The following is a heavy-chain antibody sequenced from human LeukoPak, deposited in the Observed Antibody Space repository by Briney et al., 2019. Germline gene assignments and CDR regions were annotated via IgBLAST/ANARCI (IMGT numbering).Heavy chain of an antibody. CDR2: IYSDGSGT. CDR3: AKDVLRFLEWLLDY. V-gene: IGHV3-23*03. D-gene: IGHD3-3*01. Sequence: GGSLRLSCAASGFNFGGFAMTWVRQAPGRGLDWVSGIYSDGSGTFYSDSVKGRFTISRDNSKNTLYLQMNSLRAEDTAVYYCAKDVLRFLEWLLDYWGQGTLVTVSS. J-gene: IGHJ4*02. CDR1: GFNFGGFA.